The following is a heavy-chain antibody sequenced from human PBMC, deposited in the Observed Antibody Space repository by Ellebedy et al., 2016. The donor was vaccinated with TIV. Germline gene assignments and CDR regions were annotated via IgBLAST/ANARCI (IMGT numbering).Heavy chain of an antibody. D-gene: IGHD2-21*01. CDR2: IYYSGST. CDR1: GGSVSRGSYY. V-gene: IGHV4-61*01. CDR3: ARVQVSTELVNFDY. J-gene: IGHJ4*02. Sequence: SETLSLTCTVSGGSVSRGSYYWSWIRQPPGKGLEWIGYIYYSGSTNYNPSLKSRVTISVDTSKNQFSLKLSSVTAADTAVYYCARVQVSTELVNFDYWGQGTLVTVSS.